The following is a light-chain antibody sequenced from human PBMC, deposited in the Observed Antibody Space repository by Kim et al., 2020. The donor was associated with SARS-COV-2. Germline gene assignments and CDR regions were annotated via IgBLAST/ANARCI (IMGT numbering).Light chain of an antibody. Sequence: GKTVTISCTRSSGSIASNYVQWYQQRPGTSPTIVIYEDNQRPSGVPDRFSGSIDSSSNSASLIISGLKTEDEADYYCQSYDRTNVIFGGGTKVTVL. CDR1: SGSIASNY. J-gene: IGLJ2*01. V-gene: IGLV6-57*01. CDR2: EDN. CDR3: QSYDRTNVI.